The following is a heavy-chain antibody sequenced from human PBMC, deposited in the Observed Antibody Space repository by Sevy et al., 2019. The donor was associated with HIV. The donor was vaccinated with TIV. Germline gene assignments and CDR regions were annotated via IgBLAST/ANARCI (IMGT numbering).Heavy chain of an antibody. Sequence: ASVKVSCKASGYTFSSYGISWVRQAPGQGLEWMGWIGAYNGNTKYAQNLQDRVTMTTATSTSTAYMELRSLRSDDTAVYFCARLSTVRGEFNWFDPWGQGTRVTVSS. V-gene: IGHV1-18*01. J-gene: IGHJ5*02. CDR2: IGAYNGNT. D-gene: IGHD3-10*01. CDR3: ARLSTVRGEFNWFDP. CDR1: GYTFSSYG.